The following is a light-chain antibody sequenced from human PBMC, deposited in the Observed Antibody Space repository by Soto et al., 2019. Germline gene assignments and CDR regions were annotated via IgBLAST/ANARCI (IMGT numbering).Light chain of an antibody. J-gene: IGLJ3*02. Sequence: ALTQPPSASGSPGQSVTISCTGTSSDVGAYNYVSWYQQHAGKAPKLVIYEVTKRPSGVPDRFSGSKSANTASLTVSGLQAEYEADYYCSSFASSNTWVFGGGTKLTVL. CDR1: SSDVGAYNY. CDR2: EVT. V-gene: IGLV2-8*01. CDR3: SSFASSNTWV.